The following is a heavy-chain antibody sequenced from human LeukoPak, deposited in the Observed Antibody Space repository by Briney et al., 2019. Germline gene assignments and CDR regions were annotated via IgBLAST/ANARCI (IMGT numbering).Heavy chain of an antibody. V-gene: IGHV1-46*01. CDR2: INPSGGST. Sequence: ASVKVSCKASGYTFTSFYMHWVRQAPGQGLEWMGVINPSGGSTSYAQTFQGRVTMTRDTSTSTVYMELSSLRSEDTAVYYCARGVGYSSGSHHYYYGMDVWGQGTTVTVSS. D-gene: IGHD6-19*01. J-gene: IGHJ6*02. CDR3: ARGVGYSSGSHHYYYGMDV. CDR1: GYTFTSFY.